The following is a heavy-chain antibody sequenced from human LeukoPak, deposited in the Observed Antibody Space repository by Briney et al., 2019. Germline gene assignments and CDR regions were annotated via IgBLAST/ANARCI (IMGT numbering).Heavy chain of an antibody. D-gene: IGHD3-22*01. V-gene: IGHV4-34*01. CDR1: GGSFRDYY. CDR2: INHSGST. CDR3: AKAPYLSTGS. J-gene: IGHJ3*01. Sequence: SETLSLTCAVYGGSFRDYYWSWVRQPPGKGLEWIGEINHSGSTNYHPSLKSPVTISLDTSKNQFSLKLTSVTAADTAVYYCAKAPYLSTGSWGQGILVAVSS.